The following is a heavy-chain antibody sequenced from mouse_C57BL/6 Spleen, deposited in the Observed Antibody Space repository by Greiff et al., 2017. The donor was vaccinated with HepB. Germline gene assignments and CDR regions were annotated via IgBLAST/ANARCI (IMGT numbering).Heavy chain of an antibody. CDR2: ISYDGSN. V-gene: IGHV3-6*01. CDR1: GYSITSGYY. Sequence: EVKLQESGPGLVKPSQSLSLTCSVTGYSITSGYYWNWIRQFPGNKLEWMGYISYDGSNNYNPSLKNRISITRDTSKNQFFLKLNSVTTEDTATYYCARDNDYYYAMDYWGQGTSVTVSS. J-gene: IGHJ4*01. CDR3: ARDNDYYYAMDY. D-gene: IGHD2-4*01.